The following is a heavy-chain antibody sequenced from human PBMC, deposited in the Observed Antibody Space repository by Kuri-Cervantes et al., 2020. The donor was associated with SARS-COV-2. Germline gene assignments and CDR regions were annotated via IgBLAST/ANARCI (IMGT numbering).Heavy chain of an antibody. D-gene: IGHD2-8*01. J-gene: IGHJ4*02. CDR3: ARDLSTVLGEDYFDY. Sequence: GGSLRLSCAASGFTFSSYAMHWVRQAPGKGLEWVAVIWYDGSNTYYADSVEGRFTISRGNSKNTLYLQMNSLRAEDTAVYYCARDLSTVLGEDYFDYWGQGSLVTVSS. V-gene: IGHV3-33*01. CDR1: GFTFSSYA. CDR2: IWYDGSNT.